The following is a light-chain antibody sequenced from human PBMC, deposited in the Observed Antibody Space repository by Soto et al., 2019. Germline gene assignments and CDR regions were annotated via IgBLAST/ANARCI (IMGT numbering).Light chain of an antibody. J-gene: IGKJ1*01. CDR1: QGVSSN. CDR3: RQYNDWPT. Sequence: EIVMTQSPATLSVSPGERATVSCRASQGVSSNLAWYQQKPGQAPRLLMYDASTRATGIPARFSGSGSGTEFTLTISSLQSEDSAVYYCRQYNDWPTFGQGTKVDI. CDR2: DAS. V-gene: IGKV3-15*01.